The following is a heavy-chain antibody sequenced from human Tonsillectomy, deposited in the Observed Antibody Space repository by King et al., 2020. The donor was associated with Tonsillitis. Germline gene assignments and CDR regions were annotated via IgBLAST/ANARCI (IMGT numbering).Heavy chain of an antibody. CDR2: ISGSGGST. J-gene: IGHJ4*02. Sequence: DVQLVESGGDLVQPGGSLRLSCAASGFTFSSYAMSWVRQAPGKGREWVSTISGSGGSTYYADSVKGRFTISRDNSENTLYLQMNSLRAEDTAVYYCAKGAPGIAVAGSGAFDYWGQGTLVTVSS. CDR3: AKGAPGIAVAGSGAFDY. CDR1: GFTFSSYA. V-gene: IGHV3-23*04. D-gene: IGHD6-19*01.